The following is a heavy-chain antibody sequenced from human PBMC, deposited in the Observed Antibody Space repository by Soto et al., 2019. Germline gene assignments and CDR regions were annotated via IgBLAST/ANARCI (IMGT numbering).Heavy chain of an antibody. Sequence: QVQLVQSGAEVKKPGASVKVSCKASGYTFTSYAMHWVRQAPGQRLEWMGWINAGNGNTKYSQKFQGRVTITRDPSASTAYMELSSLRYEDTAVYYCALWCYEAAFSFDYWGQGTLVTVSS. CDR2: INAGNGNT. J-gene: IGHJ4*02. V-gene: IGHV1-3*01. CDR1: GYTFTSYA. D-gene: IGHD5-12*01. CDR3: ALWCYEAAFSFDY.